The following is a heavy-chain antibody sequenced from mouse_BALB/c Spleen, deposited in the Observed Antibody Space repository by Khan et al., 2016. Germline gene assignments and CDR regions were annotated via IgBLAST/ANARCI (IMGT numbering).Heavy chain of an antibody. Sequence: EVELVESGGGLVKPGGSLKLSCAASGFTFSDYYMYWVRQTPEKRLEWVTTISDGGSYAYYPDSVKGRFPISRANAKNNRYRQMSSLKSEDTAISYWAREGLRRGFAYWGQGTLVTVSA. CDR1: GFTFSDYY. J-gene: IGHJ3*01. V-gene: IGHV5-4*02. CDR2: ISDGGSYA. CDR3: AREGLRRGFAY. D-gene: IGHD2-4*01.